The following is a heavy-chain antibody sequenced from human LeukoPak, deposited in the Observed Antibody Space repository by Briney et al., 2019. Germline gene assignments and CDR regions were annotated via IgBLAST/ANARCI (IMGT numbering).Heavy chain of an antibody. J-gene: IGHJ4*02. Sequence: ASVKVSCKASGYTFTSYGISWVRQAPGQGLEWMGWISAYNGNTNYAQKLQGRVTMTTHTSTSTAYMELRGLRSDDTAVYYCARAPGVLLWFGELSPTDYWGQGTLVTVSS. CDR1: GYTFTSYG. CDR2: ISAYNGNT. CDR3: ARAPGVLLWFGELSPTDY. V-gene: IGHV1-18*01. D-gene: IGHD3-10*01.